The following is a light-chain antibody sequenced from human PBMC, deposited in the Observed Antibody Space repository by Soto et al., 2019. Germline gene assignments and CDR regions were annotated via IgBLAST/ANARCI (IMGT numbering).Light chain of an antibody. CDR1: QNIDNY. V-gene: IGKV1-39*01. CDR3: QESYSTPAVS. J-gene: IGKJ4*01. CDR2: ATS. Sequence: DSQMTQSPSSLSASLGDRVTITCRASQNIDNYLNWYQHKPGKAPKLLIYATSTLQSGVPARFSGSGSGTEFTLTISTLQAEDFATYFCQESYSTPAVSFGGGTKVDI.